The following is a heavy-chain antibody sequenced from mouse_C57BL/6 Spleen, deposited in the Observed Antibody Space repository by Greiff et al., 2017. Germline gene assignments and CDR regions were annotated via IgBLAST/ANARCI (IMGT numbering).Heavy chain of an antibody. Sequence: EVQLVESGGDLVKPGGSLKLSCAASGFTFSSYGMSWVRQTPDQRLEWVATISSGCSYTYYQDSVKGRFTISRDKAKNTLYLQMCSLKSEEAAMYYCARHVYYYGSNNLCFCVWGTGTTVTVSS. CDR3: ARHVYYYGSNNLCFCV. CDR2: ISSGCSYT. J-gene: IGHJ1*03. CDR1: GFTFSSYG. D-gene: IGHD1-1*01. V-gene: IGHV5-6*01.